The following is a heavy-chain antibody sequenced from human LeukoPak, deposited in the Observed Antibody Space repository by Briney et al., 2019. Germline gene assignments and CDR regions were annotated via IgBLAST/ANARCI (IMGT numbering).Heavy chain of an antibody. J-gene: IGHJ4*02. Sequence: PSETLSLTCTVSGGSISSSSYYWGWIRQPPGKGLEWIGSIYYSGSTYYNPSLKSRVTISVDTSKNQFSLKLSSMTAADTAVYYCARHSSGRYYYFDYWGQGTLVTVSS. D-gene: IGHD6-19*01. CDR3: ARHSSGRYYYFDY. V-gene: IGHV4-39*01. CDR2: IYYSGST. CDR1: GGSISSSSYY.